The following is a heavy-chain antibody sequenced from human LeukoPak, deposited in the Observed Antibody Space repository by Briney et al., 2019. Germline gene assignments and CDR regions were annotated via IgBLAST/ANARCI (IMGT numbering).Heavy chain of an antibody. CDR2: TNWNGGST. V-gene: IGHV3-20*01. CDR1: GLTFSDYY. CDR3: ARGPANHYGMDV. D-gene: IGHD4/OR15-4a*01. J-gene: IGHJ6*02. Sequence: PGGSLRLSCAASGLTFSDYYMSWIRQAPGKGLEWVSGTNWNGGSTSYADSVKGRFTISRNNAKNSLYLQMNSLRVEDTALYHCARGPANHYGMDVWGQGTTVTVSS.